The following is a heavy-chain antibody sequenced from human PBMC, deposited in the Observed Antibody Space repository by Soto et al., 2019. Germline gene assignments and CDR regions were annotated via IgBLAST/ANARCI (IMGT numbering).Heavy chain of an antibody. D-gene: IGHD2-21*01. CDR3: AGGDGPTQMDD. J-gene: IGHJ6*02. Sequence: QVQLQESGPGLVKPSQTLSLTCTVSGGSISGGTYYWSWIRQPPGQCLEWIGYIYFSGSTYYNPSLKSRVIIAVDTAKNQFSLRLRSVTAADTAVYYCAGGDGPTQMDDWGQGATVTDSS. CDR1: GGSISGGTYY. V-gene: IGHV4-31*03. CDR2: IYFSGST.